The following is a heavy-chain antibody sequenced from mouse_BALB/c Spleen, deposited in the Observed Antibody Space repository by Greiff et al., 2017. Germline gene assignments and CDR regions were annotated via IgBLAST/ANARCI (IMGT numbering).Heavy chain of an antibody. CDR2: IWSGGST. CDR1: GFSLTSYG. J-gene: IGHJ4*01. V-gene: IGHV2-2*02. CDR3: AILYDGYYHYYAMDY. Sequence: QVHLKQSGPGLVQPSQSLSITCTVSGFSLTSYGVHWVRQSPGKGLEWLGVIWSGGSTDYNAAFISRLSISKDNSKSQVFFKMNSLQANDTAIYYCAILYDGYYHYYAMDYWGQGTSVTVSS. D-gene: IGHD2-3*01.